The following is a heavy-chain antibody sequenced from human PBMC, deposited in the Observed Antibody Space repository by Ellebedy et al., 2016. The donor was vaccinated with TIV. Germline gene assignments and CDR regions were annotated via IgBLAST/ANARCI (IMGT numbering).Heavy chain of an antibody. D-gene: IGHD2-2*01. CDR3: ARDTRFIDHQHNWFDP. CDR1: GFTFSDYY. Sequence: GESLKISCAASGFTFSDYYMSWIRQAPGKGLECVSYISSGGATTYYADSVRGRFTISRDNAKNSLYLQMNSLRAEDPAIYYCARDTRFIDHQHNWFDPWGQGTLVTVSS. V-gene: IGHV3-11*01. CDR2: ISSGGATT. J-gene: IGHJ5*02.